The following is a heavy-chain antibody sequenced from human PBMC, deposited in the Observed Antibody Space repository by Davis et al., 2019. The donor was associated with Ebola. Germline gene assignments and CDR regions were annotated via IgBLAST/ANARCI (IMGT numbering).Heavy chain of an antibody. CDR2: INAGNGNT. D-gene: IGHD1-26*01. Sequence: AASVKVSCKASGYTFTSYAMHWVRQAPGQRLEWMGWINAGNGNTKYSQKFQGRVTITRDTSASTAYMELGSLRSEDTAVYYCARDWVGATSLKYYYGMDVWGQGTTVTVSS. J-gene: IGHJ6*02. V-gene: IGHV1-3*01. CDR3: ARDWVGATSLKYYYGMDV. CDR1: GYTFTSYA.